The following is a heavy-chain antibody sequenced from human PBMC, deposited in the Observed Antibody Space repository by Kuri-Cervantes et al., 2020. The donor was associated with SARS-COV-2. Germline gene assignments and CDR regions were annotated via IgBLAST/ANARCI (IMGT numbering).Heavy chain of an antibody. CDR3: ARGGLCSGGSCYHYSYYMDV. Sequence: GGSLRLSCAVSGFTVSRNYMSWVRQAPGKGLEWVSYISSSTTYTNHADSVKGRFTISRDNAKNSLYLHMDSLRAEDSAVYSCARGGLCSGGSCYHYSYYMDVWGKGTTVTVSS. D-gene: IGHD2-15*01. CDR1: GFTVSRNY. CDR2: ISSSTTYT. J-gene: IGHJ6*03. V-gene: IGHV3-11*06.